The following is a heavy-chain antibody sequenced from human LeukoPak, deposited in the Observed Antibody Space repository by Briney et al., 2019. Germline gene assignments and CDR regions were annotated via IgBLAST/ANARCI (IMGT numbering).Heavy chain of an antibody. D-gene: IGHD1-26*01. CDR3: ARSNGTYYRGYLDY. V-gene: IGHV3-23*01. Sequence: PGGSLRLSCAASGFTFSGYTMSWVRQAPGKGLEWVSVVSGSGGSTYYTDSVKGRFTISRDNSKNTLYLQMNSLRAEDTAVYYCARSNGTYYRGYLDYWGQGTLVTVSS. J-gene: IGHJ4*02. CDR1: GFTFSGYT. CDR2: VSGSGGST.